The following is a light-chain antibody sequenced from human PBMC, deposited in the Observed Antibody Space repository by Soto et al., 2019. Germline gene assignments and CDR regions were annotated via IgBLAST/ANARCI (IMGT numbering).Light chain of an antibody. Sequence: EIVMTQSPATLSVSPGERATLSCRASQSVSSNLAWYQRQPGQAPRLLIYGASTRATGIPARFSGSGSGTEFTLTISSLQSEDFAVYYCQQYNDWPWTFGQGAKVEIK. V-gene: IGKV3-15*01. CDR2: GAS. J-gene: IGKJ1*01. CDR3: QQYNDWPWT. CDR1: QSVSSN.